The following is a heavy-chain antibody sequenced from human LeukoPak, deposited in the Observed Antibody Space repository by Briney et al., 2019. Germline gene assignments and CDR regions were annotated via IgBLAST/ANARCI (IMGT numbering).Heavy chain of an antibody. CDR1: GGSFSGYY. V-gene: IGHV4-34*01. Sequence: SETLSLTCAVYGGSFSGYYWSWIRQPPGKGLEWIGEINHSGSTNYNPSLKSRVTISVDTSKNQFSLKLSSVTAADTAVYYCARGDRSGQSNWFDPWGQGTLVIVSS. J-gene: IGHJ5*02. CDR2: INHSGST. CDR3: ARGDRSGQSNWFDP. D-gene: IGHD6-19*01.